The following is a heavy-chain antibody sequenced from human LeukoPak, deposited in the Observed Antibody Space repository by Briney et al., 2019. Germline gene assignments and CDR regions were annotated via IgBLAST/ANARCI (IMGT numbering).Heavy chain of an antibody. V-gene: IGHV3-9*01. Sequence: GRSLRLSCAASGFTFDDYAMHWVRQAPGKGLEWVSGISWNSGSIGYADSVKGRFTISRDNAKNSLYLQMNSLRAEDTALYYCAKDGSKYYYYYYMDVWGKGTTVTISS. CDR2: ISWNSGSI. J-gene: IGHJ6*03. CDR1: GFTFDDYA. CDR3: AKDGSKYYYYYYMDV. D-gene: IGHD6-25*01.